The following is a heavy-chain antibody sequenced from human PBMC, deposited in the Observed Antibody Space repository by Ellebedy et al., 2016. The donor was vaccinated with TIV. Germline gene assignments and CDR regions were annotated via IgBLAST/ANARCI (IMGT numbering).Heavy chain of an antibody. J-gene: IGHJ3*01. CDR2: IRESGDT. Sequence: PGGSLRLSCAASGGTVTNTRMGWVRQAPGKGLEWVSVIRESGDTSNAESVRGRFTISRDNSKDTLFLQMNSLRAEDTAIYFCARDPVGVGPAFDVWGQGTMVTVSS. CDR3: ARDPVGVGPAFDV. CDR1: GGTVTNTR. D-gene: IGHD4-23*01. V-gene: IGHV3-53*01.